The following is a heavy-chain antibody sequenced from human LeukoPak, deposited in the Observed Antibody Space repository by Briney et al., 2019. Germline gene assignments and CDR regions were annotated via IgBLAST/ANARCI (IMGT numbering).Heavy chain of an antibody. J-gene: IGHJ4*02. CDR3: ASKRSGSYGY. CDR1: GFTFSSYA. CDR2: ISSNGGST. Sequence: GGSLRLSCAASGFTFSSYAMHWVRQAPGKGLEYVSAISSNGGSTYYANSVKGRFTISRDNSKNTLYLQMGSLRAEDMAVYYCASKRSGSYGYWGQGTLVTVSS. D-gene: IGHD3-10*01. V-gene: IGHV3-64*01.